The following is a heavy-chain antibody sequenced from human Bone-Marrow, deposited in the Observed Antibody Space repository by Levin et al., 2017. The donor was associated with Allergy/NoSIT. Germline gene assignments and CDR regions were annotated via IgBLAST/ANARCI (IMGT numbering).Heavy chain of an antibody. CDR3: ARQRAFGGTYFFDY. Sequence: QRGESLKISCAASGFTFSDHYMDWVRQAPGKGLEWVGRSRNKANSYTTEYAASVRGRFTISRDESKNSLFLQMSSLKPEDTAVYFCARQRAFGGTYFFDYWGQGALVTVSS. D-gene: IGHD3-16*01. CDR2: SRNKANSYTT. V-gene: IGHV3-72*01. J-gene: IGHJ4*02. CDR1: GFTFSDHY.